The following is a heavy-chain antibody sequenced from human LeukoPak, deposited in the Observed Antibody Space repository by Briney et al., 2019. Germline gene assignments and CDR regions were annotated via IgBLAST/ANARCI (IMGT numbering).Heavy chain of an antibody. CDR1: GCSFTSYW. CDR2: IYHGGCDT. Sequence: GAALLISTWGSGCSFTSYWIGWVRQMPGKGLEWMGIIYHGGCDTSYSPSLESQVTISADKSISTASLQWSSLNASDTAMYDCARQIAVAGKECHYYYYYGMDVWGQGTTVTVSS. D-gene: IGHD6-19*01. CDR3: ARQIAVAGKECHYYYYYGMDV. V-gene: IGHV5-51*01. J-gene: IGHJ6*02.